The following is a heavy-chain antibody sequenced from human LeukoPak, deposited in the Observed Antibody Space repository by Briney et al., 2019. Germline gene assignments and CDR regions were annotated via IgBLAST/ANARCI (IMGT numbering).Heavy chain of an antibody. J-gene: IGHJ4*02. CDR3: ARQLLYGSGSSNFGDFDY. D-gene: IGHD3-10*01. Sequence: SETLSLTCIVCVGSISSSSYYWGWIRQPPGKGLEWIGCIYYSGSTYYNPSLKSRVTISVDTSKNQFSLKLSSVTAADTAVYYCARQLLYGSGSSNFGDFDYWGQGTLVTVSS. V-gene: IGHV4-39*01. CDR2: IYYSGST. CDR1: VGSISSSSYY.